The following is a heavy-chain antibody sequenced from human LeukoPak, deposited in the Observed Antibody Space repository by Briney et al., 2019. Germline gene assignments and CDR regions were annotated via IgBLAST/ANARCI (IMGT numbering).Heavy chain of an antibody. V-gene: IGHV1-18*01. D-gene: IGHD6-13*01. CDR2: ISAYNGNT. J-gene: IGHJ4*02. Sequence: GASVKVSCKASGYTFTSYGISWVRQAPGQGLEWMGWISAYNGNTNYAQKLQGRVTMTTDTSTSTAYMELRSLRSDDTAVYYCARVGIGIAAAGTSFLVYWGQGTLVTVSS. CDR3: ARVGIGIAAAGTSFLVY. CDR1: GYTFTSYG.